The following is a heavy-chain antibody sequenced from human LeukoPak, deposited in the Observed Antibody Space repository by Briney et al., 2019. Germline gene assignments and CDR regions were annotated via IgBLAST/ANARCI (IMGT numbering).Heavy chain of an antibody. CDR1: GFTFSSYA. Sequence: GGSLRLSCAASGFTFSSYAMSWVRQAPGKGLEWVSAISGSGGNTYYADSVKGRFTISRDDYKNTLYLKMNSLRAEDTAVYCCAKFYAVLRAYNGFDLWGQGTLVTVSS. CDR2: ISGSGGNT. CDR3: AKFYAVLRAYNGFDL. J-gene: IGHJ5*02. V-gene: IGHV3-23*01. D-gene: IGHD4/OR15-4a*01.